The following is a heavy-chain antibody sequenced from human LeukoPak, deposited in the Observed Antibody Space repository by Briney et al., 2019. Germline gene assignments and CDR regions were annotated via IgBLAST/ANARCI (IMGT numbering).Heavy chain of an antibody. V-gene: IGHV4-30-4*01. Sequence: PSETLSLTCTVSGGSISSGDYYWTWIRQPPGKGLEWIGYIYYSGSTYCNPSLKSRLIISVDTSKNQFSLKLSSVTAADTAVYYCARGLGSSWCGDWGQGTLVTVSS. CDR2: IYYSGST. CDR3: ARGLGSSWCGD. CDR1: GGSISSGDYY. D-gene: IGHD6-13*01. J-gene: IGHJ4*02.